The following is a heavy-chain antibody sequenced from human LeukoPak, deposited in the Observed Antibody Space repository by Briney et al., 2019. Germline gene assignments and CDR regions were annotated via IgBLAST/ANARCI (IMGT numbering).Heavy chain of an antibody. D-gene: IGHD1-26*01. V-gene: IGHV3-23*01. Sequence: GGSLRLSCAASGFTFNIYGMNWVRQAPGKGLEWVSGISGSGVSTDCADSVKGRFTTSRDNSKNMVYLQMNTLRAEGTATYYCAKDRGPYIGIDNNWLHPWGQGTLVTVSS. CDR1: GFTFNIYG. CDR2: ISGSGVST. CDR3: AKDRGPYIGIDNNWLHP. J-gene: IGHJ5*02.